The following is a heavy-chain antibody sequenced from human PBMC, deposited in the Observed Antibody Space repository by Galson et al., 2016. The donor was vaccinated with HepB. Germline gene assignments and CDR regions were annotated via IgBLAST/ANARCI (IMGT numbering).Heavy chain of an antibody. J-gene: IGHJ6*02. CDR3: ARERGADSGWYQENHYYGMDV. V-gene: IGHV3-74*01. CDR1: GFTFSNYW. CDR2: ITVDGTKR. D-gene: IGHD6-19*01. Sequence: SLRLSCAASGFTFSNYWMHWVRHAPGKGLVWVARITVDGTKRNSADAVEGRFTISRDSAKNTLYLQMNSLRVEETAVYYCARERGADSGWYQENHYYGMDVWGQGTTVTVSS.